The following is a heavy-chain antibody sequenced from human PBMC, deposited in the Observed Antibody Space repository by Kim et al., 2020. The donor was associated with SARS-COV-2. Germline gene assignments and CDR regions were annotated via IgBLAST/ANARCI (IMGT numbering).Heavy chain of an antibody. J-gene: IGHJ4*02. CDR3: ARGAEDYNFDY. CDR1: GGSFSGYY. V-gene: IGHV4-34*01. D-gene: IGHD3-16*01. Sequence: SETLSLTCAVYGGSFSGYYWSWIRQPPGKGLEWIGEINHSGSTNYNPSLKSRVTISVDTSKNQFSLKLSSVTAADTAVYYCARGAEDYNFDYWGQGTLVT. CDR2: INHSGST.